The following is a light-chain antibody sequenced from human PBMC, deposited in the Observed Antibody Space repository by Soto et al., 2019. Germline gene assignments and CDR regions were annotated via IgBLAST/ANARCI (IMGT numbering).Light chain of an antibody. J-gene: IGKJ4*01. CDR1: QVISTS. V-gene: IGKV1-12*01. CDR3: QQDNSFPFT. CDR2: AAS. Sequence: DIQLTQSPSFLSPSIGESVTITCRASQVISTSLAWYQKKPGEAPKILISAASSLGSGVPSRFSGSGSGTDFNLTISRLQTEDFATYYCQQDNSFPFTFGGGTQVEIK.